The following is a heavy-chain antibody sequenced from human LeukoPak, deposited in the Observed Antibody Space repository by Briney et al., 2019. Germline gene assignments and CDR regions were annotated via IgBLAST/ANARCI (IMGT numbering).Heavy chain of an antibody. D-gene: IGHD4-17*01. CDR1: GESFSGYY. J-gene: IGHJ4*02. V-gene: IGHV4-34*12. CDR2: IIDTGST. Sequence: PSETLSLTCAVYGESFSGYYWTWIRQPPGKGLEWIGEIIDTGSTKYNSSLKSRVTISVDTSKNEFSLKLSSVTAADTAVYYCARASHDYGDYSHFDYWGQGTLVTVSS. CDR3: ARASHDYGDYSHFDY.